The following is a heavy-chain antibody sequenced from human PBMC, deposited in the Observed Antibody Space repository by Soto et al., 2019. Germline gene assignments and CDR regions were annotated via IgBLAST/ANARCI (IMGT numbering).Heavy chain of an antibody. J-gene: IGHJ6*02. Sequence: GGYLKISCAASAFTFSAYGMHWVRQAPGKGLEWVAVISYDGTNEYYADSVKGRFTISRDNSKKTLYLQMDSLRAEDTAVYYCAKDRGWSTRTPPYGMDARGPGTTVTVFS. V-gene: IGHV3-30*18. CDR3: AKDRGWSTRTPPYGMDA. CDR1: AFTFSAYG. CDR2: ISYDGTNE. D-gene: IGHD1-7*01.